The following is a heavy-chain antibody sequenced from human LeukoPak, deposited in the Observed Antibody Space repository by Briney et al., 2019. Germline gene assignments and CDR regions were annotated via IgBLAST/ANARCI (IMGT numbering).Heavy chain of an antibody. V-gene: IGHV1-8*01. J-gene: IGHJ6*02. D-gene: IGHD3-3*01. CDR2: MNPNSGNT. Sequence: ASVKVSCKASGYTFTSYDINWVRRATGQGLEWMGWMNPNSGNTGYAQKFQGRVTMTRNTSISTAYMELSSLRSEDTAVYYCARENFWSGYYYYYYYYGMDVWGQGTTVTVSS. CDR1: GYTFTSYD. CDR3: ARENFWSGYYYYYYYYGMDV.